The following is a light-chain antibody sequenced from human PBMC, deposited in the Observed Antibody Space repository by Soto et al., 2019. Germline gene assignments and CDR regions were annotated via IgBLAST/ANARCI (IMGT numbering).Light chain of an antibody. J-gene: IGKJ1*01. CDR2: WAS. V-gene: IGKV4-1*01. Sequence: DIVMTQSPDSLAVSLVERATINCESSQSVLYSSNNKNYLAWYQQKPGQPPKLLIYWASTRESGVPDRFSGSGSGTDFTLTISSLQAEDVAVYYCQQYYSTPPTFGQGTKVDI. CDR1: QSVLYSSNNKNY. CDR3: QQYYSTPPT.